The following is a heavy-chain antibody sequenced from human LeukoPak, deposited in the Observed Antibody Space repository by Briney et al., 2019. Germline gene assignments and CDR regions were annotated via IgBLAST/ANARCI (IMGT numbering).Heavy chain of an antibody. CDR2: IYSGGSS. D-gene: IGHD5-18*01. V-gene: IGHV3-53*01. J-gene: IGHJ3*02. CDR1: GFTVSSNY. CDR3: ERISLVDTAMDDAFDI. Sequence: GSLRLSSAASGFTVSSNYMSWVREAPGKGLEWISVIYSGGSSYYADSVKGLFTISRDNSKKTLYLQMNSLRAEYTAVYYCERISLVDTAMDDAFDIWGQGTMVTVSS.